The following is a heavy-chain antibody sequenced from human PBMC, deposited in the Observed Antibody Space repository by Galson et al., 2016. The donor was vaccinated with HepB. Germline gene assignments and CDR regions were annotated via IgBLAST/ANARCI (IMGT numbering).Heavy chain of an antibody. CDR2: IIPPFGII. D-gene: IGHD3-10*01. CDR3: VLDDYYGSGSPLDS. CDR1: GGTFSNSV. J-gene: IGHJ4*02. Sequence: SVKVSCKASGGTFSNSVISWVRQAPGQGLEWMGGIIPPFGIINYAQKFQGGVSIITDKSTSTAYMEPSSLRSEDTAVYYCVLDDYYGSGSPLDSWGQGTLVTVSS. V-gene: IGHV1-69*10.